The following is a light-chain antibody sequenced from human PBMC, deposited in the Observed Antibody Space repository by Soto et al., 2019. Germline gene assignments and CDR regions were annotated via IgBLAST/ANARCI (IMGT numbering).Light chain of an antibody. J-gene: IGKJ4*01. V-gene: IGKV3-20*01. Sequence: DIVLTQSPGTLSLSPVERAALSCRASQSVSSSYLAWYQQKRGQAPRLLIYGASNRATGIPDRFSGSGSGTDFTLTISRLEPEDFAVYYCQQYDSTVTFGGGTKVDIK. CDR2: GAS. CDR3: QQYDSTVT. CDR1: QSVSSSY.